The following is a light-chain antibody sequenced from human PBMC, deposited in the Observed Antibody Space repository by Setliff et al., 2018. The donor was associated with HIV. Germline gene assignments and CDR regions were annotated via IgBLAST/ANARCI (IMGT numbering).Light chain of an antibody. V-gene: IGLV2-11*01. Sequence: SALTQPRPVSGSPGQSVTISCTGTSSDVGGYNYVSWYQQHPGKAPKLMIYDVSKRPSGVPDRFSGSKSGNTASLTISGLQTEDEADYYCCSYAGSPRVFGTGTKVTVL. CDR1: SSDVGGYNY. CDR2: DVS. CDR3: CSYAGSPRV. J-gene: IGLJ1*01.